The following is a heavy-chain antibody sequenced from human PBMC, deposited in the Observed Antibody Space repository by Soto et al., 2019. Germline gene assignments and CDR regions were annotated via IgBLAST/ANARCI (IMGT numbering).Heavy chain of an antibody. CDR1: GFIFSDHY. CDR3: ARGPPYGSGSLRGFF. Sequence: GGSLRLSCAASGFIFSDHYMDWVRQAPGKGLEWVGRIRSKADGTGTEYAASVKGRVIISRDDSKTSVYLQMNSLKTEDTAVYYCARGPPYGSGSLRGFFWGQGTLVTVSS. J-gene: IGHJ4*02. CDR2: IRSKADGTGT. V-gene: IGHV3-72*01. D-gene: IGHD6-19*01.